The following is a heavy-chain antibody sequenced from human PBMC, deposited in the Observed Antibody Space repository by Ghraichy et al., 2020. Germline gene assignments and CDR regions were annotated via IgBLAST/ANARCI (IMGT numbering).Heavy chain of an antibody. CDR1: GFTYSTYW. D-gene: IGHD6-6*01. CDR2: INSDGSST. Sequence: SCVASGFTYSTYWMHWVRQAPGMGLVWVSRINSDGSSTIYADSVKGRFTISRDNAKNTLYLQMNSLRVEDTALYYCARDTSSSLSYYYGMDVWGQGTTVTVSS. V-gene: IGHV3-74*01. J-gene: IGHJ6*02. CDR3: ARDTSSSLSYYYGMDV.